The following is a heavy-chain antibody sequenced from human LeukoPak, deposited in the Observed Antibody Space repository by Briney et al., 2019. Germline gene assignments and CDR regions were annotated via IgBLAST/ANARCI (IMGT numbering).Heavy chain of an antibody. CDR3: ARVDIVVVPAAPDY. Sequence: ASVKVSCKASGYTFTSYGISWVRQAPGQGLEWMGWISAYNGNTNYAQKLQGRVTMTTDTSTSTAYMKLGSLRSDDTAVYYCARVDIVVVPAAPDYWGQGTLVTVSS. V-gene: IGHV1-18*01. CDR1: GYTFTSYG. D-gene: IGHD2-2*01. J-gene: IGHJ4*02. CDR2: ISAYNGNT.